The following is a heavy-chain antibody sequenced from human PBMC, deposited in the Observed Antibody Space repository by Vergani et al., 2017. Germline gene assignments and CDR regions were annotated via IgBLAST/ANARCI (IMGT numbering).Heavy chain of an antibody. J-gene: IGHJ1*01. Sequence: QVHLVESGGGVAQSGRPLRLSCVVSGFTSSYYGMHWARQAPGKGLEWVAVISYDGTQKYYADSVKGRFTISRENSKSTLYLQMNSLRTEDTAVYYCATKSCGTPGCQIGYFREWGQGTLVTVSS. V-gene: IGHV3-30*03. CDR2: ISYDGTQK. CDR3: ATKSCGTPGCQIGYFRE. CDR1: GFTSSYYG. D-gene: IGHD1-1*01.